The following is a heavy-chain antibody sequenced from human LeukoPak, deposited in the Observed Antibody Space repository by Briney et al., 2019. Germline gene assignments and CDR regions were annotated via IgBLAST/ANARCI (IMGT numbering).Heavy chain of an antibody. CDR2: ISAYNGNT. J-gene: IGHJ4*02. CDR3: ARYNGYSSGWYVPNPTFDY. Sequence: GASVKVSCKASGYTFISYGISWVRQAPGQGLEWMGWISAYNGNTNYAQKLQGRVTMTTDTSTSTAYIELRSLRSDDTAVYYCARYNGYSSGWYVPNPTFDYWGQGTLVTVSS. CDR1: GYTFISYG. V-gene: IGHV1-18*04. D-gene: IGHD6-19*01.